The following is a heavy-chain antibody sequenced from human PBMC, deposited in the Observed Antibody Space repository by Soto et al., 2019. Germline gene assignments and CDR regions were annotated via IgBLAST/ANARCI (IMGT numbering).Heavy chain of an antibody. V-gene: IGHV3-48*01. D-gene: IGHD6-19*01. CDR2: ISSDSTI. Sequence: EVQLVESGGGLVQPGGSLRLSCAASGFTFSNYSMNWVRQAPGKGLEWVSYISSDSTIYYADSVKGRFTISRDNAKNSRYLQMNSLRAEDTAVYYCARETQWLNWFDPGGQGTLVTVSS. J-gene: IGHJ5*02. CDR1: GFTFSNYS. CDR3: ARETQWLNWFDP.